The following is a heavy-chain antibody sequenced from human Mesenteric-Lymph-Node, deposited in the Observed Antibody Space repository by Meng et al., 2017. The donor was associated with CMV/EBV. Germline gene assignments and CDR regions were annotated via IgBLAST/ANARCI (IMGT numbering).Heavy chain of an antibody. D-gene: IGHD3-22*01. CDR1: GFTFSSYW. Sequence: GESLKISCAASGFTFSSYWMHWVRQAPGKGLVWVSRINSDGSSTSYADSVKGRFTISRDNAKNTLYLQMNSLRAEDTAVYYCAKDLFTYYYDSSGLQDAFDIWGQGTMVTVSS. CDR3: AKDLFTYYYDSSGLQDAFDI. CDR2: INSDGSST. V-gene: IGHV3-74*01. J-gene: IGHJ3*02.